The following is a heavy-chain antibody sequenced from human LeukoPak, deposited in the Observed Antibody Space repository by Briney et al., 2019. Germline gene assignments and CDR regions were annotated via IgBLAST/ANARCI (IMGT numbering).Heavy chain of an antibody. CDR1: GFIFSNYA. V-gene: IGHV3-23*01. D-gene: IGHD1-26*01. Sequence: GGSLRLSCAASGFIFSNYAMSWVRQAPGKGLEWVSAISGSGDITYFVDSVKGRFTVSRDNSKNTLYLQLNNLRAEDAALYYCAKDDGFVGTTYFDSWGPGTLVTVSS. CDR2: ISGSGDIT. J-gene: IGHJ4*02. CDR3: AKDDGFVGTTYFDS.